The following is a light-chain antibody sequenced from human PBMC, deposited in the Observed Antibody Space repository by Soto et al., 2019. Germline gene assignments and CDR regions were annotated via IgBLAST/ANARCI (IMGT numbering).Light chain of an antibody. CDR1: SSDVGGYNY. J-gene: IGLJ3*02. V-gene: IGLV2-8*01. Sequence: QSALTQPPSASGSLGQSVTFSCTGTSSDVGGYNYVSWYQQHPGKAPKLIIYEVHKRPSGVPDRFSGSKSGNTASLTVSGLQAEDEADYYCAAWDDSLNGWVFGGGTKVTVL. CDR2: EVH. CDR3: AAWDDSLNGWV.